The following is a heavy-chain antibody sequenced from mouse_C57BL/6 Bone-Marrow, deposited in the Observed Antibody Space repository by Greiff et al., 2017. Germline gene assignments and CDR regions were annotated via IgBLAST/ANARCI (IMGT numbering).Heavy chain of an antibody. V-gene: IGHV1-26*01. Sequence: EVQLQQSGPELVKPGASVKISCKASGYTFTDYYMNWVKQSHGKSLEWIGDINPNNGGTSYNQKFKGKATLTVDKSSSTAYMELRSLTSEDSAVYYCARERLTDYSNFDDWGQGTTLTVSS. CDR3: ARERLTDYSNFDD. CDR1: GYTFTDYY. CDR2: INPNNGGT. J-gene: IGHJ2*01. D-gene: IGHD2-5*01.